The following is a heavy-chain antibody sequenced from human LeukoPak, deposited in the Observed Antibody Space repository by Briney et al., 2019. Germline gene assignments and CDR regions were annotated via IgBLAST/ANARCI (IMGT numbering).Heavy chain of an antibody. D-gene: IGHD2-21*02. CDR2: INWNGGST. CDR1: GFTFDDYG. CDR3: ARDRNPCGGDCYSTFDP. Sequence: GGSLRLSCAASGFTFDDYGMSWVRQAPGKGLEWVSGINWNGGSTGYADSVKGRFTISRDNAKNSLYLQMNSLRAEDTALYFCARDRNPCGGDCYSTFDPWGQGTLVTVSS. J-gene: IGHJ5*02. V-gene: IGHV3-20*04.